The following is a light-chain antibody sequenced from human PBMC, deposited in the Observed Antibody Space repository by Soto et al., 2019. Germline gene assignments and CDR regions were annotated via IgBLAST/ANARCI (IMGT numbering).Light chain of an antibody. J-gene: IGKJ1*01. CDR1: QSVSNK. Sequence: EIVMTQSPATLSMSPGERATLSCRASQSVSNKLAWYQQKPGQAPRLLIYAASTRATGIPARFSGSGSGTEFTLTISSLQSEDFAVYYCQQYNNWPRTFGQGTKV. V-gene: IGKV3-15*01. CDR2: AAS. CDR3: QQYNNWPRT.